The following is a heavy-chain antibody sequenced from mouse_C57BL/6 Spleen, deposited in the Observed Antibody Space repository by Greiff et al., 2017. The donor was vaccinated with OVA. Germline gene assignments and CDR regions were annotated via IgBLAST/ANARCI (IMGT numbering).Heavy chain of an antibody. CDR3: ARREGYGSIYFDD. Sequence: DVKLVQSGGGLVKPGGSLKLSCAASGFTFSSYTMSWVRQTPEKRLEWVATISGGGGNTYYPDSVKGRFTISRDNAKNTLYLQMSSLRSEDTALYYCARREGYGSIYFDDWGQGTTLSVAS. CDR1: GFTFSSYT. CDR2: ISGGGGNT. V-gene: IGHV5-9*01. D-gene: IGHD1-1*01. J-gene: IGHJ2*01.